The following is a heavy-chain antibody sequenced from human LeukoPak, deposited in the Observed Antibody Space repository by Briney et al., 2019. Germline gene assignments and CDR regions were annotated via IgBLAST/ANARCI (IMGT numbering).Heavy chain of an antibody. J-gene: IGHJ3*02. CDR1: GGSISSYY. V-gene: IGHV4-59*01. CDR3: ARARYYDSSGYSWVDAFDI. Sequence: PSETLSLTCTVSGGSISSYYWSWIRQPPGKGLEWIACISYSGSTKYNPSLKSGVTISVDTSKNQLSLKLSSVTAADTAVYYCARARYYDSSGYSWVDAFDIWGQGTMVTVSS. CDR2: ISYSGST. D-gene: IGHD3-22*01.